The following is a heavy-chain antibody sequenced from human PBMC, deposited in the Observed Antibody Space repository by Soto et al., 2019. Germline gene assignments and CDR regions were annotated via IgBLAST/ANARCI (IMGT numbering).Heavy chain of an antibody. D-gene: IGHD3-22*01. CDR1: GFTFSSYG. J-gene: IGHJ6*02. V-gene: IGHV3-30*18. Sequence: GGSLRLSCAASGFTFSSYGMHWVRQAPGKGLEWVAVISYDGSNKYYADSVKGRFTISRDNSKNTLYLQMNSLRAEDTAVYYCAKVAERSTYYYDSSGYPPRNYYYGMDVWGQGTTVTVSS. CDR3: AKVAERSTYYYDSSGYPPRNYYYGMDV. CDR2: ISYDGSNK.